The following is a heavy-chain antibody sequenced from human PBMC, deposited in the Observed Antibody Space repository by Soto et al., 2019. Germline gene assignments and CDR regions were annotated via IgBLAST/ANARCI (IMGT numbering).Heavy chain of an antibody. CDR2: INPYSGAA. J-gene: IGHJ4*02. CDR3: ARGTQYDIRAYFDY. CDR1: GYTFTDSF. V-gene: IGHV1-2*02. D-gene: IGHD3-22*01. Sequence: QVQLVQSGAEVKKPGASVKVSCNTSGYTFTDSFMHWVRQAPGQGLQWMGWINPYSGAANHAQSFPCRVTMNSDTSISQDYMELRKLRSDDTAVYYCARGTQYDIRAYFDYGGAGTLVTVSS.